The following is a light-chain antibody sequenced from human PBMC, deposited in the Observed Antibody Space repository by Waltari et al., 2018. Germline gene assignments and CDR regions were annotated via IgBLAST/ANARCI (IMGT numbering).Light chain of an antibody. CDR1: QGISSW. CDR3: LQTNSLPFT. V-gene: IGKV1D-12*01. CDR2: AAS. J-gene: IGKJ4*01. Sequence: DIQLTQSPSSVSASVGDRVTITCRASQGISSWLAWYQQKPGKAPNLLISAASSLQSGVPSRFSGSGSGTDVTLTISSLQPEDFATYYCLQTNSLPFTFGGGTNVEIK.